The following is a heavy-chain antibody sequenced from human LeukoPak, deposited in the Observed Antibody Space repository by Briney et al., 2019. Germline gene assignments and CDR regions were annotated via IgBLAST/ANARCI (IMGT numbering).Heavy chain of an antibody. J-gene: IGHJ6*03. CDR3: ARDLLAVAVVVPPFMDV. Sequence: GGSLRLSCAASGFTFSSYSMNWVRQAPGKGLEWVSSISSSSSYIYYADSVKGRFTISRDNAKNSLYLQMNSLRAEDTAVYYCARDLLAVAVVVPPFMDVWGKGTTVTVSS. CDR2: ISSSSSYI. CDR1: GFTFSSYS. V-gene: IGHV3-21*01. D-gene: IGHD2-2*01.